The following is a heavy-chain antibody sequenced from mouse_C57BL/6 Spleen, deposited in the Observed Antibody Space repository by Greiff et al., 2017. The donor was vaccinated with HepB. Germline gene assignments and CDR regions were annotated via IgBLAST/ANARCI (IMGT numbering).Heavy chain of an antibody. J-gene: IGHJ3*01. V-gene: IGHV1-15*01. Sequence: VQLQQSGAELVRPGASVTLSCKASDYTFTDYEMHWVKQTPVHGLEWIGAIDPETGGTAYNQKFKGKAILTADKSSSTAYMELRSLTSEDSAVYYCTRDSNYPPAFAYWGQGTLVTVSA. CDR1: DYTFTDYE. CDR3: TRDSNYPPAFAY. CDR2: IDPETGGT. D-gene: IGHD2-5*01.